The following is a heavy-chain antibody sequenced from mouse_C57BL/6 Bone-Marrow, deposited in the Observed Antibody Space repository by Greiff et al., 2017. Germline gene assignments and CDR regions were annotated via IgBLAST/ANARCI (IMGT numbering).Heavy chain of an antibody. Sequence: QVQLKESGPGLVQPSQSLSITCPVSGFSLTSYGVHWVRQSPGKGLEWLGVIWSGGSTDYTAAFISRLSISKDNSKNQVFLKMNSLQADDTAIYYCASQLGRDAMDYWGQGTSVTVSS. J-gene: IGHJ4*01. CDR1: GFSLTSYG. D-gene: IGHD4-1*02. CDR2: IWSGGST. V-gene: IGHV2-2*01. CDR3: ASQLGRDAMDY.